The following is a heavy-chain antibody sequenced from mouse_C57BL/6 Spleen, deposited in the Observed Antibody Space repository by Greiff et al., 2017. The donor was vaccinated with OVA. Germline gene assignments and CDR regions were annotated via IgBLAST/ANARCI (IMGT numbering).Heavy chain of an antibody. CDR3: TRDYSNYERAMDY. Sequence: EVQVVESGAELVRPGASVKLSCTASGFNIKDDYMHWVKQRPEQGLEWIGWIDPENGDTEYASKFQGKATITADTSSNTAYLQLSSLTSEDTAVYYCTRDYSNYERAMDYWGQGTSVTVSS. J-gene: IGHJ4*01. D-gene: IGHD2-5*01. CDR2: IDPENGDT. V-gene: IGHV14-4*01. CDR1: GFNIKDDY.